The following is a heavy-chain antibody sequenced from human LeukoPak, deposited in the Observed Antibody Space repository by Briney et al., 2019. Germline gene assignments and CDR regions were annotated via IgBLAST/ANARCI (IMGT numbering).Heavy chain of an antibody. J-gene: IGHJ4*02. CDR2: IKQDGSEK. V-gene: IGHV3-7*01. CDR3: GRDSPYSARGQPTDY. CDR1: GFTFSNYW. D-gene: IGHD6-6*01. Sequence: PGGSLRLSCAASGFTFSNYWMDWVRQVPGKGLEWVADIKQDGSEKYYVDSVKGRFTISRDNAKSSLYLQMNGLRVEDTAVYYCGRDSPYSARGQPTDYWGQGTLVTVSS.